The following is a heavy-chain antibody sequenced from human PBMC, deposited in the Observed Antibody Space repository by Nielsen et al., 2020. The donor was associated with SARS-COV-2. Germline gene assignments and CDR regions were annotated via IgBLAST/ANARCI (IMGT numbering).Heavy chain of an antibody. D-gene: IGHD2-2*01. CDR3: ARETLGYCSSTSCSRWFDP. CDR2: INPNSGGT. Sequence: WVRQAPGQGLEWMGWINPNSGGTNYAQKFQGWVTMTRDTSISTAYMELSRLRSDDTAVYYCARETLGYCSSTSCSRWFDPWGQGTLVTVSS. V-gene: IGHV1-2*04. J-gene: IGHJ5*02.